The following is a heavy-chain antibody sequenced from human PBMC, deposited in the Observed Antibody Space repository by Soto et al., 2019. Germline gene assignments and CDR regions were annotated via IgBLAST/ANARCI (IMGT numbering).Heavy chain of an antibody. J-gene: IGHJ4*02. CDR2: IYYSGST. D-gene: IGHD3-22*01. V-gene: IGHV4-31*03. CDR1: GGSISSGGYY. Sequence: SETLSLTCTVSGGSISSGGYYWSWIRQHPGKGLEWIGYIYYSGSTYYNPSLKSRVTISVDTSKNQFSLKLSSVTAADTAVYYCARGSLRGYYYDSSGYYRDWGQGTLVTVSS. CDR3: ARGSLRGYYYDSSGYYRD.